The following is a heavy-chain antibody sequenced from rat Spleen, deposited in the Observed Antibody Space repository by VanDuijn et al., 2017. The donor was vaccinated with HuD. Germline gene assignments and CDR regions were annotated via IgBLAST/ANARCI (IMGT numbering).Heavy chain of an antibody. CDR1: GFTFSDYY. Sequence: EVQLVESGGGLVQPGRSLKLSCAASGFTFSDYYMAWVRQAPTKGLEWVAAISPSGGTTYYRDPVKGRLTVSRDNAKSTLYLQMDSLRSEDKATYYCGRTSLQWFRMDAWGQGTSLTVSS. CDR2: ISPSGGTT. D-gene: IGHD1-1*01. J-gene: IGHJ4*01. CDR3: GRTSLQWFRMDA. V-gene: IGHV5-25*01.